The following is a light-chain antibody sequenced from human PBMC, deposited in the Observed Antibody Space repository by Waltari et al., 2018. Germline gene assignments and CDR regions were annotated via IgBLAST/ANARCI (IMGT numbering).Light chain of an antibody. J-gene: IGLJ3*02. Sequence: QSALTQPASVSGSPGQSITISCTGTSSDVGNYNRVSWYQQHPGKAPKVMIYEDNKRPSVVSNRFSVSRPGNTAPLTISGLQGEDEADYYCCSGARSSSWVFGGATKVTVL. V-gene: IGLV2-23*01. CDR1: SSDVGNYNR. CDR3: CSGARSSSWV. CDR2: EDN.